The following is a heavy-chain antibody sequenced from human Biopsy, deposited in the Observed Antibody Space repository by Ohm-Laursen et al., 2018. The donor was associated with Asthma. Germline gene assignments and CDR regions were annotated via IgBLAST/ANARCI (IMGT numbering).Heavy chain of an antibody. J-gene: IGHJ4*02. CDR3: VRHQYSSSWSTFDY. Sequence: SETLSLTCTVSDGSITSSSYYWGWIRQPPGKGMEWIGSMYHSGSPYYRPSLKSRATISVDTSKNQLSLKMSSVTAADTAVYFCVRHQYSSSWSTFDYWGQGALVTVSS. CDR2: MYHSGSP. V-gene: IGHV4-39*01. CDR1: DGSITSSSYY. D-gene: IGHD3-22*01.